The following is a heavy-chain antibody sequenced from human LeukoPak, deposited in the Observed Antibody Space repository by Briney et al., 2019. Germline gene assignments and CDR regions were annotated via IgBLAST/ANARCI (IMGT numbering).Heavy chain of an antibody. J-gene: IGHJ4*02. CDR2: ISGLSGSI. CDR3: AREVRGWYYFDY. D-gene: IGHD6-19*01. CDR1: GFTFSSYT. V-gene: IGHV3-21*01. Sequence: GGSLRLSCAASGFTFSSYTMNWVRQAPGNGLEWVSSISGLSGSIYYADSVKGRFTISRDNAKNSLYLQMNSLRAEDTAVYYCAREVRGWYYFDYWGQGTLVTVSS.